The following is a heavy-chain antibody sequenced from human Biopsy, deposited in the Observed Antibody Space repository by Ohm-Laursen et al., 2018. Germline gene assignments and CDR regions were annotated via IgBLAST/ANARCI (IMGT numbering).Heavy chain of an antibody. CDR3: AGGRRHCSGTCSRWYFDL. CDR2: INPKSGDT. CDR1: GYTFTAFS. V-gene: IGHV1-2*02. Sequence: SVKVSCKPSGYTFTAFSVHWLRQAPGQGLEWMGWINPKSGDTDYPQNFQGRVSMTRDTSISTAYMDLSRLRSDDTAVYYCAGGRRHCSGTCSRWYFDLWGRGTLVTVSS. J-gene: IGHJ2*01. D-gene: IGHD2-2*01.